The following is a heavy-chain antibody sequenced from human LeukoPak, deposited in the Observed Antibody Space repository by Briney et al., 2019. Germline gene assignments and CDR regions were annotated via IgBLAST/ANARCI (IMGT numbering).Heavy chain of an antibody. V-gene: IGHV3-15*01. CDR1: GFTFINAW. CDR2: IKAKTDGGTT. J-gene: IGHJ4*02. D-gene: IGHD1-14*01. Sequence: GGSLRLSCAASGFTFINAWMSWVRQAPGKGREWVARIKAKTDGGTTDYAAPVKGRSTISRDDSMNTLYLQMDSLKTGDTAVYYCATDVPSPLAQIDYWGQGTPVTVSS. CDR3: ATDVPSPLAQIDY.